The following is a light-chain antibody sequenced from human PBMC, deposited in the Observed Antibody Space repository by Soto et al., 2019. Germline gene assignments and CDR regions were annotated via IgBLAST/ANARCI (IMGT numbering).Light chain of an antibody. CDR2: ECS. V-gene: IGLV2-23*01. Sequence: QSALPQPDSVSGSPGQSITISCTGTSSDVGSYNLVSWYQQHPGKAPKLMIYECSKRPSGVSNRCSGSKSGNTASLTISGLQAEYEADYHCCSYAVSSTYVVFGGGTKLTVL. CDR3: CSYAVSSTYVV. J-gene: IGLJ2*01. CDR1: SSDVGSYNL.